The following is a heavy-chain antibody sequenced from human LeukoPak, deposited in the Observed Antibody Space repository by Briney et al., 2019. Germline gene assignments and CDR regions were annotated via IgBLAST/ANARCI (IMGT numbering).Heavy chain of an antibody. CDR1: GDSVSSNSAT. J-gene: IGHJ4*02. CDR3: ARAPSRLGRGRRNFDY. Sequence: SQTLSLTCAISGDSVSSNSATWNWIRQSPSRGLEWLGRTYYRSKWCSDYAFSVKSRISINPDTSKNQFSLQLNSVTPEDTAVYYCARAPSRLGRGRRNFDYWGQGTLVTVSS. V-gene: IGHV6-1*01. D-gene: IGHD3-16*01. CDR2: TYYRSKWCS.